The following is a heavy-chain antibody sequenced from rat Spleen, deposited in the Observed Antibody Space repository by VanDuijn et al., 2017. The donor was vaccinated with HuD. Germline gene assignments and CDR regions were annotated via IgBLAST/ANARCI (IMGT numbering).Heavy chain of an antibody. Sequence: EVQLVESDGGLVQPGRSLKLSCAASGFTFNDHFMAWVRQAPTKGLEWVATISYDGSSTYYRDSVKGRFTISRDNAKSTLYLQMDSLRSEDTATYYCARWDWYFDFWGPGTMVTVSS. CDR2: ISYDGSST. V-gene: IGHV5-29*01. CDR1: GFTFNDHF. CDR3: ARWDWYFDF. J-gene: IGHJ1*01.